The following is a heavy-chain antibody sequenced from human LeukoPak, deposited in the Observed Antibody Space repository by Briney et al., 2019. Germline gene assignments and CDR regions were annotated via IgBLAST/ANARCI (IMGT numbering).Heavy chain of an antibody. CDR1: GYTLTELS. V-gene: IGHV1-24*01. CDR2: FDPEDGET. J-gene: IGHJ4*02. D-gene: IGHD5-18*01. Sequence: ASVKVSCKVSGYTLTELSMRWVRQAPGKGLEWMGGFDPEDGETIYAQKFQGRVTMTEDTSTDTAYMELSSLRSEDTAVYYCATDTAMASGEYYFDYWGQGTLVTVSS. CDR3: ATDTAMASGEYYFDY.